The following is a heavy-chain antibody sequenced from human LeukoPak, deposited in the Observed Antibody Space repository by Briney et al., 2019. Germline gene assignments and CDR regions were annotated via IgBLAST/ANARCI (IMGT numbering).Heavy chain of an antibody. J-gene: IGHJ4*02. CDR2: ISYDGSNQ. D-gene: IGHD3-9*01. CDR3: ARGRHFDV. V-gene: IGHV3-30-3*01. CDR1: GFTFSSYA. Sequence: PGGSMRLSCAASGFTFSSYAMHWVRQAPGKGLEWVAVISYDGSNQYYADSVKGRFTISRDNSKNTLYLQMNSLRAEDTAVYYCARGRHFDVWGQGALVSVPS.